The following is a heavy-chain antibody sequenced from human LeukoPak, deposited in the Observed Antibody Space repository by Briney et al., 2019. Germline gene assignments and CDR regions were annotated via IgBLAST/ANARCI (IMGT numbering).Heavy chain of an antibody. CDR2: IYYSGST. Sequence: PSETLSLTCTVPGGSISSYYCSWIRQPPGKGLEWIGYIYYSGSTNYNPSLKSRVTISVDTSKNQLSLKLSSVTAADPAVYYCARGITILEFDPWGQGTLVTVSS. J-gene: IGHJ5*02. D-gene: IGHD3-3*01. V-gene: IGHV4-59*01. CDR3: ARGITILEFDP. CDR1: GGSISSYY.